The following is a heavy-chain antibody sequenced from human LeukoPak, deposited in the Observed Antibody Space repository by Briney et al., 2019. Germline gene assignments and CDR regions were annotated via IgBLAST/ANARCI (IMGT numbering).Heavy chain of an antibody. CDR1: GFTFSDYY. CDR3: ARDAHSSSWSFDY. CDR2: VSSSSSYT. D-gene: IGHD6-13*01. Sequence: SGGSLRLSCAASGFTFSDYYMSWIRQAPGKGLEWVSYVSSSSSYTNYADSVKGRFTISRDNAKNSLYLQMNSLRAEDTAVYYCARDAHSSSWSFDYWGQGPLVTVSS. V-gene: IGHV3-11*06. J-gene: IGHJ4*02.